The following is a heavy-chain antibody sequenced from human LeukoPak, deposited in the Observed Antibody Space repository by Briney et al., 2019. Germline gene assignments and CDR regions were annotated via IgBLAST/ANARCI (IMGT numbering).Heavy chain of an antibody. CDR3: ARRTYSSGWQPYYYMDV. V-gene: IGHV3-11*01. Sequence: GGSLRLSCAASGFTFSDYYMSWIRQAPGKGLEWVSYISSSGSTIYYADSVKGRFTISRDNAKNSLYLQMNSLRAEDTAVYYCARRTYSSGWQPYYYMDVWGKGTTVTISS. J-gene: IGHJ6*03. D-gene: IGHD6-19*01. CDR1: GFTFSDYY. CDR2: ISSSGSTI.